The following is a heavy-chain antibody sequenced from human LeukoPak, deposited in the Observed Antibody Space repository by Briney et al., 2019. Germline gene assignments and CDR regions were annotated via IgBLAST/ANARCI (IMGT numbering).Heavy chain of an antibody. CDR1: GFTFDDYA. CDR3: AKDYATFEAFDI. V-gene: IGHV3-9*01. Sequence: GGSLRLSCAASGFTFDDYAMHWVRQAPGKGLEWVSGISWSSGTIGYADSVKGRFTISRDNARNSLYLQMNSLRAEDTALYYCAKDYATFEAFDIWGQGTMVTVSS. J-gene: IGHJ3*02. CDR2: ISWSSGTI.